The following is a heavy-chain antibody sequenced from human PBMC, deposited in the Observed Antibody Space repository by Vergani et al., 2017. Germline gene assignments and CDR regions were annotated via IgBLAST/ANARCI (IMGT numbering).Heavy chain of an antibody. D-gene: IGHD6-19*01. Sequence: EVQLLESGGGLVQPGGSLRLSCAASGFTFSSYAMSWVRQAPGKGLEWVAAISGSGGRTYYADSVEGRFTIARDNSKNTLYLQMNSLRAEDTAVYYCAKDVVAGTRGYVDYGGQGTLVTVSS. CDR2: ISGSGGRT. CDR1: GFTFSSYA. CDR3: AKDVVAGTRGYVDY. V-gene: IGHV3-23*01. J-gene: IGHJ4*02.